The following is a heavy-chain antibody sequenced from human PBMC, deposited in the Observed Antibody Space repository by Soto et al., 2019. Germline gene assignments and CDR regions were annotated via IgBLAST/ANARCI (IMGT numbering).Heavy chain of an antibody. CDR3: ARGQVAIFEVVTPEADYYYGMDV. CDR2: INPNSGGT. D-gene: IGHD3-3*01. CDR1: GYTFTGYY. J-gene: IGHJ6*02. Sequence: GASVKVSCKASGYTFTGYYMHWVRQAPGQGLEWMGWINPNSGGTDYAQKFQGWVTMTRDTSISTAYMELSRLRSDDTAVYYCARGQVAIFEVVTPEADYYYGMDVWGQGTTVTVSS. V-gene: IGHV1-2*04.